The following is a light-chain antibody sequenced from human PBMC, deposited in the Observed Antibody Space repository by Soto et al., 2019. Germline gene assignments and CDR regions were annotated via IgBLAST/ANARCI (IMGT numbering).Light chain of an antibody. Sequence: EIVMTQSPATLAVSPGERATLSCRASQSVRNHVAWYQQRVGQAPRLLMYDASTRAAGIPGRFTGSGSGTQYSLFIDSLQSEDFAVDFCQQYDYWPTYTFGQGTKLEIK. CDR3: QQYDYWPTYT. J-gene: IGKJ2*01. CDR1: QSVRNH. CDR2: DAS. V-gene: IGKV3-15*01.